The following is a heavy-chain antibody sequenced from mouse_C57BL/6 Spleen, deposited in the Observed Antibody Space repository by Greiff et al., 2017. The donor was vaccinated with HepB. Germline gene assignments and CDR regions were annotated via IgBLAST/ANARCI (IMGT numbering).Heavy chain of an antibody. CDR1: GYTFTSYG. J-gene: IGHJ1*03. Sequence: VQLQQSGAELARPGASVKLSCKASGYTFTSYGISWVKQRTGQGLEWIGEIYPRSGNIYYNEKFKGKATLTADKSSSTAYMELRSLTSEDSAVYLCARANWDGYWYFDVWGTGTTVTVSS. V-gene: IGHV1-81*01. CDR3: ARANWDGYWYFDV. CDR2: IYPRSGNI. D-gene: IGHD4-1*01.